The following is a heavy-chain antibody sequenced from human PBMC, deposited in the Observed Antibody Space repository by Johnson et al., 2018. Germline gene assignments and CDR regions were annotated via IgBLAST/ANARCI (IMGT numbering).Heavy chain of an antibody. CDR3: AITMVRRVXYYYXMDV. Sequence: QVQLQESGPGLVKPSETLSLTCTVSGGSISSYYWSWIRQPPGKGLEWIGYIYYSGSTNYNPSLKSRVTISVDTSKNQFSLKLISVTAADTAVYYCAITMVRRVXYYYXMDVWGKGTTVTVS. V-gene: IGHV4-59*01. J-gene: IGHJ6*03. CDR2: IYYSGST. CDR1: GGSISSYY. D-gene: IGHD3-10*01.